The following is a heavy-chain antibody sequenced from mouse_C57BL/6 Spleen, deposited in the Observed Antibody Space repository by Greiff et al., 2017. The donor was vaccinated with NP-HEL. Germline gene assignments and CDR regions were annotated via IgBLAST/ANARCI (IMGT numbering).Heavy chain of an antibody. CDR2: ISSGGDYI. CDR3: TREGYYGSSLYWYFDV. V-gene: IGHV5-9-1*02. CDR1: GFTFSSYA. D-gene: IGHD1-1*01. Sequence: EVMLVESGEGLVKPGGSLKLSCAASGFTFSSYAMSWVRQTPEKRLEWVAYISSGGDYIYYADTVKGRFTISRDNARNTLYLQMSSLKSEDTAMYYCTREGYYGSSLYWYFDVWGTGTTVTVSS. J-gene: IGHJ1*03.